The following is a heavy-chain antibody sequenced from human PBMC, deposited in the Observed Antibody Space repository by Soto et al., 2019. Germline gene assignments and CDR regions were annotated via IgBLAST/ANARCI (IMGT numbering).Heavy chain of an antibody. V-gene: IGHV4-30-2*01. CDR2: IYHSGST. J-gene: IGHJ4*01. CDR3: ARVPRL. Sequence: QLQLQESGSVLVKPSQTLSLTCAFAGGSISIGVYSWSWIRQPPGYGLEWIWYIYHSGSTYYNPSIKSRVTISLDRSKNQFCLTLSSVTAADTAVDYCARVPRLCGHGTLVTVSS. CDR1: GGSISIGVYS.